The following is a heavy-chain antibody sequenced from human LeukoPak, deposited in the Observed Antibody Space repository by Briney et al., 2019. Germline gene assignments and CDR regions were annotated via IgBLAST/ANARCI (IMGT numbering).Heavy chain of an antibody. V-gene: IGHV4-4*07. D-gene: IGHD6-19*01. CDR3: ARDRQWLVDH. CDR1: GDSISSDY. CDR2: VYVTGST. J-gene: IGHJ5*02. Sequence: SGTLSLTCTVPGDSISSDYWSWSRQPAGKGLEWIGRVYVTGSTNLNPALQSRVTMSVDTSKNQFSLKLTSVTAADTAVYYCARDRQWLVDHWGQGTLVTVSS.